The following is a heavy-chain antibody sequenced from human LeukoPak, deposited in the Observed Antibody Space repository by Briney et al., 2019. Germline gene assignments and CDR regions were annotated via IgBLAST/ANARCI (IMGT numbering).Heavy chain of an antibody. CDR3: ARDRGFYGDPGIFDY. J-gene: IGHJ4*02. CDR2: IYSGGST. Sequence: GGSLRLSCAASGFTVGSNYMNWVRQAPGKRLEWVSVIYSGGSTYYADSVKGRFTISRDNAKNSLYLQMNSLRAEDTAVYYCARDRGFYGDPGIFDYWGQGTLVTVSS. CDR1: GFTVGSNY. D-gene: IGHD4-17*01. V-gene: IGHV3-53*01.